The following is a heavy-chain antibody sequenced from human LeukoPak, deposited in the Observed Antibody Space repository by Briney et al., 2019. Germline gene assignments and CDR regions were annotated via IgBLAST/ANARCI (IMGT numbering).Heavy chain of an antibody. V-gene: IGHV3-30*02. D-gene: IGHD2/OR15-2a*01. CDR1: GFTFSDYA. CDR3: AKDSKHYSMDV. CDR2: LQYDGNNK. Sequence: PGGSLRLSCAASGFTFSDYAMHWVRQAPGKGLEWVALLQYDGNNKYYVDSVKGRFTISRDISKNTLYLQMNSLRPDDTAVYYCAKDSKHYSMDVWGQGTTVTVS. J-gene: IGHJ6*02.